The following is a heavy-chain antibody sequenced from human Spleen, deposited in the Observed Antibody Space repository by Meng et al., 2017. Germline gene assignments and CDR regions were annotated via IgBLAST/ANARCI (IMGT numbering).Heavy chain of an antibody. Sequence: GGSLRLSCAASGFTFSRNYMHWVRQAPGKGLVWVSRVNTDGSDTNYADSVRGRFTISRDNAENSLYLQMNSLRVEDTAVYYCARDSRVVLRLDAFDIWGQGTMVTVSS. CDR2: VNTDGSDT. CDR1: GFTFSRNY. V-gene: IGHV3-74*01. D-gene: IGHD2-2*01. J-gene: IGHJ3*02. CDR3: ARDSRVVLRLDAFDI.